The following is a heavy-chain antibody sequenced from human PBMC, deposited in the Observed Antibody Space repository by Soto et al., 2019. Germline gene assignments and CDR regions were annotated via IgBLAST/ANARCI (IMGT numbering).Heavy chain of an antibody. D-gene: IGHD4-17*01. CDR2: IYYSGST. CDR3: ARETTVVNSWYFDL. J-gene: IGHJ2*01. V-gene: IGHV4-59*01. Sequence: QVQLQESGPGLVKPSETLSLTCTVSGGSISSYYWSWIRQPPGKGLEWIGYIYYSGSTNYNPSLKRRVTISVDTSKNQFSLKLSSVTAADTAVYYCARETTVVNSWYFDLWGRGTLVTVSS. CDR1: GGSISSYY.